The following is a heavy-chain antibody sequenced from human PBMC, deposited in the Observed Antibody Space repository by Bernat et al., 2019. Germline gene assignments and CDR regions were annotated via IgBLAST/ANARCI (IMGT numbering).Heavy chain of an antibody. CDR3: AKDDWGGDYGAFDI. D-gene: IGHD3-16*01. CDR1: GFTFSSYA. CDR2: ISGSGGST. Sequence: EVQLLESGGGLVQPGGSLRLSCAASGFTFSSYAMSWVRQAPGKGLEWVSAISGSGGSTYDAEAVKGRFTISRDNSKNTLYLQMNSLRAEDTAVYYCAKDDWGGDYGAFDIWGQGTMVTVSS. J-gene: IGHJ3*02. V-gene: IGHV3-23*01.